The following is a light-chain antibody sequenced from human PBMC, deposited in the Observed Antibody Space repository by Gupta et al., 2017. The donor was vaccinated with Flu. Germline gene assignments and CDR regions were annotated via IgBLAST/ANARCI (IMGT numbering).Light chain of an antibody. CDR1: QSVTSN. J-gene: IGKJ4*01. CDR3: QQYNNWPGT. Sequence: EIVMTQSPATLSVSPGERATLPCRASQSVTSNLAWYQQKPGQAPRLLIYGASTRATGIPARSGGSGSGTEFTLTISSLQSEDFAVYFCQQYNNWPGTFGGGTKVDIK. V-gene: IGKV3-15*01. CDR2: GAS.